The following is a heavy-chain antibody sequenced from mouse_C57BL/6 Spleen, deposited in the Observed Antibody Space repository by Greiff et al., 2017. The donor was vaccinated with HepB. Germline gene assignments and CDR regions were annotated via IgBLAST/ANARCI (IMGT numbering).Heavy chain of an antibody. D-gene: IGHD2-4*01. J-gene: IGHJ4*01. V-gene: IGHV1-19*01. CDR3: ANDYDADYYAMDY. Sequence: VQLQQSGPVLVKPGASVKMSCKASGYTFTDYYMNWVKQSHGKSLEWIGVINPYNGGTSYNQKFKGKATLTVDKSSSTAYMELNSLTSEDSAVYYCANDYDADYYAMDYWGQGTSVTVSS. CDR2: INPYNGGT. CDR1: GYTFTDYY.